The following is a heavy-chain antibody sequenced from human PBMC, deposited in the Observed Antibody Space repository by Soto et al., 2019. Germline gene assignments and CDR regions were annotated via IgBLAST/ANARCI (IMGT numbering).Heavy chain of an antibody. CDR2: ISYDGSNK. D-gene: IGHD3-9*01. V-gene: IGHV3-30-3*01. J-gene: IGHJ6*02. Sequence: GGSLRLSCAASGFTLSSYAMHWVRQAPGKGLEWVAVISYDGSNKYYADSVKGRFTISRDNSKNTLYLQMNSLRAEDTAVYYCAKDRYFDWLSENYYYGMDVWGQGTTVTVSS. CDR1: GFTLSSYA. CDR3: AKDRYFDWLSENYYYGMDV.